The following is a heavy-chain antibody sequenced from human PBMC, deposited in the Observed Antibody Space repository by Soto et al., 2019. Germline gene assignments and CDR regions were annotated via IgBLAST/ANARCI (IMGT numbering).Heavy chain of an antibody. V-gene: IGHV3-33*01. D-gene: IGHD2-15*01. CDR2: IWYDGSNK. CDR3: ARDNGYCSGGSCQYYFDY. CDR1: GFTFSSYG. Sequence: QVQLVESGGGVVQPGRSLRLSCAASGFTFSSYGMHWVRQAPGKGLEWVAVIWYDGSNKYYADSVKGRFTISRDNSKNTLYLQMNSLRAEDTAVCYCARDNGYCSGGSCQYYFDYWGQGTLVTVSS. J-gene: IGHJ4*02.